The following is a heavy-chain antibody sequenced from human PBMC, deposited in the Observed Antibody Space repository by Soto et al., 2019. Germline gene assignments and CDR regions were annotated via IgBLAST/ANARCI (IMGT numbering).Heavy chain of an antibody. V-gene: IGHV4-38-2*02. D-gene: IGHD1-1*01. CDR3: ATEDDADGMDV. Sequence: SETLSLTCTIGASSISLYYWGWVRQPPGKGLEWIGSIYHSGSSYYNPSLKSRVSLSLETSRGQLSLNLTSVTAADTAVYYCATEDDADGMDVWGQGTTVTVYS. CDR2: IYHSGSS. J-gene: IGHJ6*02. CDR1: ASSISLYY.